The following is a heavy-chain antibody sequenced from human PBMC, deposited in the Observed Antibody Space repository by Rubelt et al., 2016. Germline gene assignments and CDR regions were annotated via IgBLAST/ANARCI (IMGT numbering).Heavy chain of an antibody. CDR2: IYHSGST. D-gene: IGHD3-10*01. J-gene: IGHJ4*02. Sequence: HVQLQESGPGLVKPSGTLSLTCAVSGGSISSSNWWSWVRQPPGQGLEWIAEIYHSGSTNYTPSLKSRVTISVDTSRRQFSLKLDSVVAADTAVYYCARSISFYESFRGSDYWGQGALVTVSS. CDR3: ARSISFYESFRGSDY. V-gene: IGHV4-4*02. CDR1: GGSISSSNW.